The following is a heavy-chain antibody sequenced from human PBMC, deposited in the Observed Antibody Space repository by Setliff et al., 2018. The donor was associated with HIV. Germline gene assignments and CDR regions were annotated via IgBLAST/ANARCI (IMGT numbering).Heavy chain of an antibody. D-gene: IGHD6-13*01. CDR3: ARRGSSWYSHWFDP. CDR1: GAFSSIGSFY. J-gene: IGHJ5*02. V-gene: IGHV4-39*01. CDR2: ISYSGNA. Sequence: SSETLSLTCTVSGAFSSIGSFYWGWIRQSPGKGLEWIGHISYSGNAYYNPSLKSRVTISVDTSKSQFSLNVKSMTAADTAIYYCARRGSSWYSHWFDPWGQGTLVTVSS.